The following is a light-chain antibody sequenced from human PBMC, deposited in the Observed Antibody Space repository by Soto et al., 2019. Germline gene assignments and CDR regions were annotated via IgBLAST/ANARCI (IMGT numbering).Light chain of an antibody. V-gene: IGLV2-8*01. CDR2: EVH. CDR1: RSDVGSYNY. Sequence: QSALTQPPSASGSPGQSVTISCTGTRSDVGSYNYVYWYQQRPGKAPKLIIYEVHKRPSGVPDRFSGSKSGNTASLTVSGLQAEDEADYYCSSYAGSNNFVAFGSGTKVTVL. J-gene: IGLJ1*01. CDR3: SSYAGSNNFVA.